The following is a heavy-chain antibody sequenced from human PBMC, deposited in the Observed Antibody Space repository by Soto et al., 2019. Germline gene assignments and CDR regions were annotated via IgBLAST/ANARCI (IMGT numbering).Heavy chain of an antibody. J-gene: IGHJ4*02. V-gene: IGHV4-34*01. Sequence: QVQLQQWGAGLLKPSETLSLTCAVYGGSFSGYYWSWIRQPPGKGLEWIGESNHVGNTNYNPSLKGRGTMSVAPSKNQFSLRLTSVTAADTAVYYCARVLIAGVTTDWGQGTLVIVSS. CDR1: GGSFSGYY. D-gene: IGHD5-18*01. CDR2: SNHVGNT. CDR3: ARVLIAGVTTD.